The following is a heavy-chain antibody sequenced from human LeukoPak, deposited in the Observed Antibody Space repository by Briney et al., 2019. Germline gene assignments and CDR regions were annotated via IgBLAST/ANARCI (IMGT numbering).Heavy chain of an antibody. CDR3: AREMEGDYGSGTFFDL. CDR1: EFVFSDYY. D-gene: IGHD3-10*01. V-gene: IGHV3-11*01. Sequence: KPGGSLRLSCAASEFVFSDYYMSWIRQAPGKGLELVSYISDSGSTIYYADSVKGRFTISRDNVKNSLYLQMNGLRAEDTAVYYCAREMEGDYGSGTFFDLWGQGNMVTVSS. J-gene: IGHJ4*02. CDR2: ISDSGSTI.